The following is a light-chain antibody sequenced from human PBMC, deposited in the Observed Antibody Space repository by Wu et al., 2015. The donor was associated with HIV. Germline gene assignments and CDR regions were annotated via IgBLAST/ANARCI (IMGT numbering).Light chain of an antibody. V-gene: IGKV3-20*01. J-gene: IGKJ1*01. CDR3: YQYCISPGT. CDR1: QSVCKSY. CDR2: GAS. Sequence: EIVLTQSPGTLSLSPGERATLSCRASQSVCKSYLAWYQKKPGQAPRLLIQGASSRAPAIPDRFSGSGFGAEFTLTISRLEPEDSAVYYCYQYCISPGTFGQGTKVEIK.